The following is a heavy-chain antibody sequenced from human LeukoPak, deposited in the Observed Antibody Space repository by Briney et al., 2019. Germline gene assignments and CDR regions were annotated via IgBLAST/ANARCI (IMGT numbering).Heavy chain of an antibody. D-gene: IGHD4-11*01. CDR3: ASHGGAYSCDL. CDR1: GGSISNYY. CDR2: IYYIGST. Sequence: PSETLSLTCTVSGGSISNYYCSWVRQPPGKGLEWIGCIYYIGSTNYNPSLKSRVSISVDTSKNQFSLKLSSVTAADTAVYYCASHGGAYSCDLGGQGTLVTVSS. J-gene: IGHJ4*02. V-gene: IGHV4-59*08.